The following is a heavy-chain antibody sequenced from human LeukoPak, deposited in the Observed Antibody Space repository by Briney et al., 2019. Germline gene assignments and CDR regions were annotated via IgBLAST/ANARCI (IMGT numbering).Heavy chain of an antibody. D-gene: IGHD3-3*01. Sequence: GGSLRLSCAASGFTFSSYAMHWVRQAPGKGLEYVSAISSNGGSTYHANSVKGRFTISRDNSKNTLYLQMGSLRAEDMAVYYCARASDFWSGYFFDYWGQGTLVTVSS. CDR2: ISSNGGST. CDR1: GFTFSSYA. CDR3: ARASDFWSGYFFDY. V-gene: IGHV3-64*01. J-gene: IGHJ4*02.